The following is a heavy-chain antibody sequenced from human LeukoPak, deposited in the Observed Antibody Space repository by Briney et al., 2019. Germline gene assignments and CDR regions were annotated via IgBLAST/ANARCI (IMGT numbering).Heavy chain of an antibody. J-gene: IGHJ6*03. D-gene: IGHD6-13*01. Sequence: SETLSLTCAVYGGSFSGYYWSWIRQPPGKGLEWIGEINHSGSTNYNPSLQSRVTISVDTSKNQFSLTLSSVTAADTAVYNCARGSSYSRGYYYYYMDVWGKGTTVTVSS. CDR2: INHSGST. CDR1: GGSFSGYY. CDR3: ARGSSYSRGYYYYYMDV. V-gene: IGHV4-34*01.